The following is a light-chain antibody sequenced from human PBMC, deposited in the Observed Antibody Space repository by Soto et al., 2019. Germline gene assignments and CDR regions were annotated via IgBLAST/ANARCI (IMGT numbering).Light chain of an antibody. CDR3: LQHDVNPLT. CDR2: AAS. V-gene: IGKV1-17*01. Sequence: DIQMTQSPSSLSASVGDRVAITCRESQGVGNGLSWFQQKPGKAPKRLIYAASILQSGVPSRFSGSGSGTEFTLTISSLQPEDFATYYCLQHDVNPLTFGQGTRVEIK. CDR1: QGVGNG. J-gene: IGKJ1*01.